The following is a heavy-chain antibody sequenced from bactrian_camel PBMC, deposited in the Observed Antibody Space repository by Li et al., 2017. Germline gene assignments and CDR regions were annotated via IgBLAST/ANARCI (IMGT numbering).Heavy chain of an antibody. CDR3: ATGDRFTGYNA. CDR1: GFTFSRNY. D-gene: IGHD5*01. J-gene: IGHJ6*01. CDR2: IGSVVSRI. Sequence: VQLVESGGGLVQPGGSLRLSCAASGFTFSRNYMGWVRQAPGKGFEWVSRIGSVVSRIYYPESVKGRFTISRDNAKNTLYLQMNSLKAEDSGVYYCATGDRFTGYNAWGQGTQVTVS. V-gene: IGHV3-2*01.